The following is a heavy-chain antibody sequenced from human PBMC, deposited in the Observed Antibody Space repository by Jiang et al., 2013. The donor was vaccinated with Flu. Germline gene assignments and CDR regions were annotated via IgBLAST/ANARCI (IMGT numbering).Heavy chain of an antibody. J-gene: IGHJ4*02. Sequence: EWMGIINPSGGSTSYAQKFQGRVTMTRDTSTSTVYMELSSLRSEDTAVYYCARDSPPYSSGWNFDYWGQGTLVTVSS. V-gene: IGHV1-46*01. D-gene: IGHD6-19*01. CDR3: ARDSPPYSSGWNFDY. CDR2: INPSGGST.